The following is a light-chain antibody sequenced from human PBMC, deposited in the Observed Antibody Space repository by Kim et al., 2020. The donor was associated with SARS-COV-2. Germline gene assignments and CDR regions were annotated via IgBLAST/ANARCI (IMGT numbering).Light chain of an antibody. Sequence: QSALTQPASVSGSPGQSITISCTGTSSDVGGYNYVSWYQQHPGKAPKLLISDVSKRPSGVSNHFSGSKSGNTASLTISGLQAEDEADYYCSSYTSSSTWVFGGGTQLTVL. CDR1: SSDVGGYNY. V-gene: IGLV2-14*01. CDR2: DVS. J-gene: IGLJ3*02. CDR3: SSYTSSSTWV.